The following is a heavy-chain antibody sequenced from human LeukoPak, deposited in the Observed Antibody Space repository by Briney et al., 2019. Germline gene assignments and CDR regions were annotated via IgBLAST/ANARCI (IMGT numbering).Heavy chain of an antibody. CDR1: GGSISSSSYY. Sequence: SETLSLTCTVSGGSISSSSYYWGWIRQPPGKGLEWIGSIYYSGSTYYNPSLKSRVTISVDTSKNQFSLKLSAVTAADTAVYYCARESNNWFDPRGQGTLVTVSS. CDR2: IYYSGST. V-gene: IGHV4-39*07. J-gene: IGHJ5*02. CDR3: ARESNNWFDP.